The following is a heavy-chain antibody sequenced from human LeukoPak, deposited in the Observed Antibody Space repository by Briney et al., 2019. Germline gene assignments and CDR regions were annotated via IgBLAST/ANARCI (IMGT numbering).Heavy chain of an antibody. CDR1: GGSFSGYY. CDR2: INHSGST. Sequence: SETLSLTCAVYGGSFSGYYWSWIRQPPGKGLEWIGEINHSGSTNYNPSLKSRVTISVDTSKNQFSLKLSSVTAADTAVYYCARALPPYKDYYYYYMDVWGKGTTVTVSS. V-gene: IGHV4-34*01. CDR3: ARALPPYKDYYYYYMDV. J-gene: IGHJ6*03. D-gene: IGHD1-14*01.